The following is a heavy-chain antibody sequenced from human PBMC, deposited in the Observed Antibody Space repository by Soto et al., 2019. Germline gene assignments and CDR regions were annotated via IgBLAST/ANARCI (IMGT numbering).Heavy chain of an antibody. CDR1: GYTFTSYA. D-gene: IGHD2-2*01. J-gene: IGHJ6*02. V-gene: IGHV1-3*01. CDR2: INAGNGNT. Sequence: GASVKVSCKASGYTFTSYAMNWVRQAPGQRLEWMGWINAGNGNTKYSQKFQGRVTITRDTSASTAYMELSSLRSEDTAVYYCARDPSHYGMDVWGQGTTVTVSS. CDR3: ARDPSHYGMDV.